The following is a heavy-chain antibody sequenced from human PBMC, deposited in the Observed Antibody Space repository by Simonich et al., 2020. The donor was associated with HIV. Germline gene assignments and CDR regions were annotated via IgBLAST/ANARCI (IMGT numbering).Heavy chain of an antibody. Sequence: QVQLVQSGAEVRKPGSSVKVSCKASGGTFSSYAISWVRQAPGQGLEWMGGVIPSFGTATDYAQKFQGRVKITADKSTSIAYMELTSLRSEDTAVYYCARDRRSMTTVAYSWYFDLWGRGTLVTVSS. CDR3: ARDRRSMTTVAYSWYFDL. CDR2: VIPSFGTA. CDR1: GGTFSSYA. D-gene: IGHD4-17*01. V-gene: IGHV1-69*13. J-gene: IGHJ2*01.